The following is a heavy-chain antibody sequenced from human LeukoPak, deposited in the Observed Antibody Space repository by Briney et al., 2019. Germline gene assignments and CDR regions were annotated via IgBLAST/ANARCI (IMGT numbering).Heavy chain of an antibody. CDR2: ISYDGSNK. CDR3: ARVGYDSSGYYYLFI. V-gene: IGHV3-30*04. D-gene: IGHD3-22*01. CDR1: GFTFSSYA. J-gene: IGHJ3*02. Sequence: GGSLRLSCAASGFTFSSYAMHWVRQAPGKGLEWVAVISYDGSNKYYADSVKGRFTISRDNSRNTLYLQMNSLRSEDTAVYYCARVGYDSSGYYYLFIWGQGTMVTVSS.